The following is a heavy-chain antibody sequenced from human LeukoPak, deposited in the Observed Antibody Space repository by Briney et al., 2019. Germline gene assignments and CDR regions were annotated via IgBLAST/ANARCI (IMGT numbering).Heavy chain of an antibody. CDR2: IHHSGRN. Sequence: SETLSLTCAVSRGSLSGYYWSWIRQPLGKGLEWIGEIHHSGRNKYNASLKNRVSMLVDTSENQISLKLTSVTAADTAVYYCARGVATADYWGQGTLVTVSS. CDR1: RGSLSGYY. CDR3: ARGVATADY. D-gene: IGHD5-12*01. J-gene: IGHJ4*02. V-gene: IGHV4-34*01.